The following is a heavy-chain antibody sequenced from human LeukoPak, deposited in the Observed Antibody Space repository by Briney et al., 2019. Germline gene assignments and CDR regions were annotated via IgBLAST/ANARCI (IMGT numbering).Heavy chain of an antibody. CDR1: GYTFTGYY. CDR3: ASIYFLVATSQYYYYGMDV. J-gene: IGHJ6*02. V-gene: IGHV1-2*02. D-gene: IGHD2-15*01. Sequence: ASVKVSCKASGYTFTGYYMHWVRQAPGQGLEWMGWINPNSGGTNYAQKFQGRVTMTRDTSISTAYMELSRLRSDDTAVYYCASIYFLVATSQYYYYGMDVWGQGTTATVSS. CDR2: INPNSGGT.